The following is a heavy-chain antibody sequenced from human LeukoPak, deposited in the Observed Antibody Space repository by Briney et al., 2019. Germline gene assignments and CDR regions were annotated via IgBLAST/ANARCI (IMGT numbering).Heavy chain of an antibody. V-gene: IGHV1-69*05. J-gene: IGHJ4*02. Sequence: PVASVTVSCTASGGTFSSYAISWVRQAPGQGLEWMGGIIPIFGTANYAQKFQGRVTITTDESTSTAYMELSSLRSEDTAVYYCASTTEMATPTPFDYWGQGTLVTVSS. CDR3: ASTTEMATPTPFDY. CDR1: GGTFSSYA. D-gene: IGHD5-24*01. CDR2: IIPIFGTA.